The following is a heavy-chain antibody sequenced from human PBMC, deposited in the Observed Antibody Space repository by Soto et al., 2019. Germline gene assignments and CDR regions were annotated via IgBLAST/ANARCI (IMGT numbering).Heavy chain of an antibody. J-gene: IGHJ6*02. Sequence: GESLKISCKGSGYSFTSYWIGWVRQMPGEGLEWMGNIYPGDSDTRYSPSFQGQVTISADNSISTAYLQWSSLKASDTAMSYCARLGIAARTGAHYYYNGMDVWGQGTTVTVSS. V-gene: IGHV5-51*01. CDR2: IYPGDSDT. CDR3: ARLGIAARTGAHYYYNGMDV. CDR1: GYSFTSYW. D-gene: IGHD6-13*01.